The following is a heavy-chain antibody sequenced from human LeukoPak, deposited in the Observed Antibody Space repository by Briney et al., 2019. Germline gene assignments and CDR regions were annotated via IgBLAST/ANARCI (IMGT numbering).Heavy chain of an antibody. CDR2: IYYSGST. Sequence: SETLSLTCTVSGGSISSYYWSWIRQPPGKGLEWIGYIYYSGSTNYNPSLKSRVTISVDTSKNQFSLKLSSVTAADTAVYYCARGRRLPLLYYYYYYGMDVWGQGTTVTVSS. V-gene: IGHV4-59*12. CDR1: GGSISSYY. D-gene: IGHD2/OR15-2a*01. J-gene: IGHJ6*02. CDR3: ARGRRLPLLYYYYYYGMDV.